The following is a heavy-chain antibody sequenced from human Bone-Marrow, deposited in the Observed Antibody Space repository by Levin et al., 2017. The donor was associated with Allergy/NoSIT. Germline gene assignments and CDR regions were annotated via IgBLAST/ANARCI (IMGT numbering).Heavy chain of an antibody. J-gene: IGHJ6*03. V-gene: IGHV3-30-3*01. CDR1: GFTFSHYA. CDR3: ARDPYDYGDLMVYYFYYMDV. Sequence: GESLKISCAASGFTFSHYAMHWVRQAPGKGLEWVAVISYGGNSKYYADSVKGRFTISRDKSKNTLYLQMNTLRAEDTAVYYCARDPYDYGDLMVYYFYYMDVWGKGTTVTVSS. D-gene: IGHD4-17*01. CDR2: ISYGGNSK.